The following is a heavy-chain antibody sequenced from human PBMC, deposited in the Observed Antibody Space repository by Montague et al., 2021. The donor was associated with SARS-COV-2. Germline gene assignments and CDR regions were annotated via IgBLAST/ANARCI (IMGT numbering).Heavy chain of an antibody. Sequence: SETLSLTCTVSGDSISSYYWNWIRQPAGKGLEWIGRIYDSGGTNYNPSLRSRVTMSVDTSKNQFSLKLNSVTAADTAVYYCGRGVLAATPVVDYWGRGTLVTVSS. J-gene: IGHJ4*02. V-gene: IGHV4-4*07. CDR1: GDSISSYY. D-gene: IGHD2-15*01. CDR2: IYDSGGT. CDR3: GRGVLAATPVVDY.